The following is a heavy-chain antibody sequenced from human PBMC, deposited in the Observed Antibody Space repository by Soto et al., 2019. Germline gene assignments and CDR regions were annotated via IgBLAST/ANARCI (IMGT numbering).Heavy chain of an antibody. D-gene: IGHD3-10*01. CDR1: GFTFSNYA. CDR2: ISSSGDST. V-gene: IGHV3-64*05. CDR3: VKRSVYGSGSYYEGYYFDH. Sequence: EVQLVESGGGLVQPGGSLRLSCSASGFTFSNYAMHWVRQAPGKGLEYVSAISSSGDSTYYADSVKGRFTISRDNSKSTLYVQMSSLRPEDTAVYYCVKRSVYGSGSYYEGYYFDHWGQGTLVTVSS. J-gene: IGHJ4*02.